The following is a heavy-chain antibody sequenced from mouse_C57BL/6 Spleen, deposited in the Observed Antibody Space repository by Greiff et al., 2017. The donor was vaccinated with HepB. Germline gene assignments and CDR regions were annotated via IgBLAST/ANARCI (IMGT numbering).Heavy chain of an antibody. CDR3: ARAPITTVVGYAMDY. Sequence: QVQLQQPGAELVMPGASVKLSCKASGYTFTSYWMHWVKQRPGQGLEWIGEIDPSDSYTNYNQKFKGKSTLTVDKSSSTAYMQLSSLTSADSAVYYCARAPITTVVGYAMDYWGQGTSVTVSS. J-gene: IGHJ4*01. V-gene: IGHV1-69*01. D-gene: IGHD1-1*01. CDR2: IDPSDSYT. CDR1: GYTFTSYW.